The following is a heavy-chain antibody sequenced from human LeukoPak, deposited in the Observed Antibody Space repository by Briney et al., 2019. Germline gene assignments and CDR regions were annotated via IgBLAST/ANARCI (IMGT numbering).Heavy chain of an antibody. Sequence: SETLSLTCAVYGGSFSGYYWSWIRQPPGKGLEWIGEINHSGSTNYNPSLKSRVTISVDTSKNQFSLKLSSVTAADTAVYYCARGIYGSGSYHWFDPWGQGTLVTVSS. CDR3: ARGIYGSGSYHWFDP. J-gene: IGHJ5*02. D-gene: IGHD3-10*01. CDR1: GGSFSGYY. V-gene: IGHV4-34*01. CDR2: INHSGST.